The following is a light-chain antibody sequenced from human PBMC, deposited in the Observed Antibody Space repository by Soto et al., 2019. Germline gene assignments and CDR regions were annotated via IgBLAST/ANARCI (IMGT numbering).Light chain of an antibody. V-gene: IGKV1-33*01. Sequence: DIQMTQSPSSLSASVGDRVTVTCQASQDIRKYLSWYQQKPGKVPKLLIYDASNLETGVPARFSGSGAGTQFTFTISSLHPEDIATYFCQQSENFPLTFGGGTKVEIK. CDR2: DAS. CDR3: QQSENFPLT. J-gene: IGKJ4*01. CDR1: QDIRKY.